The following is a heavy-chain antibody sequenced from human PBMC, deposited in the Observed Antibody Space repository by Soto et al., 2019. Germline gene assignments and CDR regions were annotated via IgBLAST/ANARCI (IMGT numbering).Heavy chain of an antibody. CDR3: ARGFRSSGYAFDI. CDR1: GGSISSGGYY. V-gene: IGHV4-31*03. D-gene: IGHD3-22*01. CDR2: IYYSGST. J-gene: IGHJ3*02. Sequence: SETLSLTCTVSGGSISSGGYYWSWIRQHPGKGLEWIGYIYYSGSTYYNPSLKSRVTISVDTSKNQFSLKLSSVTAADTAVYYCARGFRSSGYAFDIWGQGTMVTVSS.